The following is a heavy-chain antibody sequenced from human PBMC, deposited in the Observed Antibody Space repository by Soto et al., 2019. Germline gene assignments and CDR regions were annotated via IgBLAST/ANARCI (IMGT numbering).Heavy chain of an antibody. CDR2: TYYRSKWYD. V-gene: IGHV6-1*01. D-gene: IGHD4-17*01. CDR3: VRESYGAFKFYGMDV. Sequence: SQTLSLTCAISGDSVSSNTVAWNWIRQSPSRGLEWLGRTYYRSKWYDDYAESVKSRITINPDTSKNQFSLQLNSVTPEDTAVHYCVRESYGAFKFYGMDVWGQGTTVTVCS. CDR1: GDSVSSNTVA. J-gene: IGHJ6*02.